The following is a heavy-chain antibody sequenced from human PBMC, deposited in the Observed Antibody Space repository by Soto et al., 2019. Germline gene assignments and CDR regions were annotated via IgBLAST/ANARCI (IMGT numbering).Heavy chain of an antibody. Sequence: GGSLRLSCAASGFTFSSYSMNWVRQAPGKGLEWVSYISSSSSTIYYADSVKGRFTISRDNAKNSLYLQMNSLRDEDTAVYYCARAAVTSSHYHYGMDVWGQGTSVTVSS. J-gene: IGHJ6*02. CDR3: ARAAVTSSHYHYGMDV. CDR1: GFTFSSYS. V-gene: IGHV3-48*02. CDR2: ISSSSSTI. D-gene: IGHD4-4*01.